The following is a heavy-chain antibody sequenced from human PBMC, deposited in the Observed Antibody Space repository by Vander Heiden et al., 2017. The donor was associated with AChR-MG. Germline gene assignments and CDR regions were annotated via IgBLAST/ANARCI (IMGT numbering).Heavy chain of an antibody. CDR1: GFTFIRYG. CDR2: ISDDGSNK. J-gene: IGHJ6*02. CDR3: AKALSSSWYQVYYYYGMDV. Sequence: QVQLVASGGGVVQPGRSLRLSCAASGFTFIRYGMHWARQAPGKGLEWVAVISDDGSNKIYADSVKGRFTISRDNSKNTLYLQMNSLRAEDTAVYYCAKALSSSWYQVYYYYGMDVWGQGTTVTVSS. V-gene: IGHV3-30*18. D-gene: IGHD6-13*01.